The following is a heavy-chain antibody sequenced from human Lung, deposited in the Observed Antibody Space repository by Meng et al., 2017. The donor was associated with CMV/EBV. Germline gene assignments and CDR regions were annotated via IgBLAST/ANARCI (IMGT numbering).Heavy chain of an antibody. D-gene: IGHD5-12*01. CDR3: GKAGWLWARRFDP. CDR2: IKQDGSEK. CDR1: GFTFSSYW. Sequence: GESLKISCEASGFTFSSYWMTWVRQAPGKGLEWVANIKQDGSEKFYVDSVKGRFTISRDNAKRSLYLQMSSLRAADTALYYCGKAGWLWARRFDPWGPGTLVTVSS. V-gene: IGHV3-7*01. J-gene: IGHJ5*02.